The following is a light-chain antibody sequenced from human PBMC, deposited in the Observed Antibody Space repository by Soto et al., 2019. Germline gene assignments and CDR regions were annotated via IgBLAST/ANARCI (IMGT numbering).Light chain of an antibody. CDR3: AAWDDSLSAGV. J-gene: IGLJ3*02. CDR2: KSN. V-gene: IGLV1-47*01. Sequence: QSVLTQPPSASGTPGQRVTISCSGGSYNVGKNLVYWYQQRPGTAPKLIIFKSNQRPSGVPDRFSGSNSGSSASLAISGLRSEDEADYFCAAWDDSLSAGVFGGGTKVTVL. CDR1: SYNVGKNL.